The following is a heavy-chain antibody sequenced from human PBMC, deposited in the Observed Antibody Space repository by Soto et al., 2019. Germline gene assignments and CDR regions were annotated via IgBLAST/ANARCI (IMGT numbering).Heavy chain of an antibody. CDR2: LYQSGDT. CDR1: GDSLGGQS. J-gene: IGHJ4*02. D-gene: IGHD2-15*01. CDR3: ARVGGVAARTFDY. V-gene: IGHV4-34*01. Sequence: TSETLSLTCAVVGDSLGGQSWNWIRQSPGKGLEWIGELYQSGDTNYNPSLKSRATISVDTSKNQFSLRLTSVTAADTAVYYCARVGGVAARTFDYWGQGTVVTVSS.